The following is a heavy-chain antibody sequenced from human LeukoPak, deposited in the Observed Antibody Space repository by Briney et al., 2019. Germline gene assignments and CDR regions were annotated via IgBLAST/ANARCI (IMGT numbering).Heavy chain of an antibody. D-gene: IGHD5-24*01. CDR3: AKGWLQLDY. CDR1: GFTFSSYG. CDR2: ILNDGSQE. V-gene: IGHV3-33*06. J-gene: IGHJ4*02. Sequence: GRSLRLSCAASGFTFSSYGMHWVRQAPGKGLEWVAVILNDGSQEKYADSVKGRFTISRDNSKNTLFLQMNSLRAEDTAVYYCAKGWLQLDYWGQGTLVTVSS.